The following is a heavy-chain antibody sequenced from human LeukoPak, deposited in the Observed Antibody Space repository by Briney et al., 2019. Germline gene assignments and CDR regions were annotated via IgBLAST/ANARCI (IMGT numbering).Heavy chain of an antibody. V-gene: IGHV3-30-3*01. CDR1: GFTFSSYA. CDR2: ISYDGSNK. Sequence: GGSLRLSCAASGFTFSSYAMSWVRQAPGKGLEWVAVISYDGSNKYYADSVKGRFTISRDNSKNTLYLQMNSLRAEDTAVYYCARDYRGYATTVTTPWFDPWGQGTLVTVSS. D-gene: IGHD4-11*01. J-gene: IGHJ5*02. CDR3: ARDYRGYATTVTTPWFDP.